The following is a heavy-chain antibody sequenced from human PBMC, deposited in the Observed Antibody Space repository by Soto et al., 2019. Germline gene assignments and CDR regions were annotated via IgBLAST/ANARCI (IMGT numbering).Heavy chain of an antibody. CDR1: GFTFSSYS. D-gene: IGHD3-10*01. J-gene: IGHJ3*02. V-gene: IGHV3-21*01. CDR2: ISSSSSYI. Sequence: GGSLRLSCAASGFTFSSYSMNWVRQAPGKGLEWVSSISSSSSYIYYADSVKGRFTISRDNAKNSLYLQMNSLRAEDTAVYYCASLSRGIDAFDIWGQGTMVTVSS. CDR3: ASLSRGIDAFDI.